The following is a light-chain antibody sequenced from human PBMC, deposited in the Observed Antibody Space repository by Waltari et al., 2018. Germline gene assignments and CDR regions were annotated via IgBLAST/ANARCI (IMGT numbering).Light chain of an antibody. CDR2: AAS. J-gene: IGKJ1*01. V-gene: IGKV3-20*01. CDR1: QSVGRT. Sequence: EIVLTQSPGPLSLSPGETATLSCRASQSVGRTLAWYQQKPGQAPRLLISAASTRATGIPDRFSGSGSGTDFRLTISRVEPEDFAVYYCQHYVRLPVTFGQGTTVELK. CDR3: QHYVRLPVT.